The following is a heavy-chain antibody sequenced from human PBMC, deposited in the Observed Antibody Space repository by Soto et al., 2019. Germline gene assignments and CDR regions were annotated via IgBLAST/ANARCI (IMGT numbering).Heavy chain of an antibody. V-gene: IGHV3-48*04. CDR2: IFVTSTTI. Sequence: EVQLVESGGGLVQPGGSLRLSCVASGFTFSSYSMVWVRQAPGKGLEWIAYIFVTSTTIYYADSVKGRFTVSRDNTQNSLFLLMSSLRAEDTAIYYCARDKDWAFDYWGQGTQVIVSS. D-gene: IGHD3-9*01. CDR3: ARDKDWAFDY. J-gene: IGHJ4*02. CDR1: GFTFSSYS.